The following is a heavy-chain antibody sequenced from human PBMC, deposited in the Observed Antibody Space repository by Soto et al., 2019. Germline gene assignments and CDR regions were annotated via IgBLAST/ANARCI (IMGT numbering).Heavy chain of an antibody. D-gene: IGHD5-18*01. CDR1: GYSFTRKW. J-gene: IGHJ6*02. CDR3: SRLIGYPRYYGMDV. V-gene: IGHV5-51*01. Sequence: GESLKISCKASGYSFTRKWIGWVRQMPRKGLEWIGIIYPGDSDTRYSPSFQGQVTISADKSIITAYLQWRSMKASDTDMYYCSRLIGYPRYYGMDVWGQGTTVTVSS. CDR2: IYPGDSDT.